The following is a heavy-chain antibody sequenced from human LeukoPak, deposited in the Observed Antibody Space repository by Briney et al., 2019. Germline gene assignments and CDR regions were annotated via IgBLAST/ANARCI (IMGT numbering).Heavy chain of an antibody. J-gene: IGHJ4*02. CDR3: ARSDHRALNY. CDR2: INDSGGT. CDR1: GGSFSGYF. V-gene: IGHV4-34*01. D-gene: IGHD3-10*01. Sequence: SETLSLTCAVYGGSFSGYFWSWIRQPPGKGLEWIGEINDSGGTNYNPSLKSRVTISLDTSRNQLSLKLSSVSAADTAVYYCARSDHRALNYWGQGTLVTVSS.